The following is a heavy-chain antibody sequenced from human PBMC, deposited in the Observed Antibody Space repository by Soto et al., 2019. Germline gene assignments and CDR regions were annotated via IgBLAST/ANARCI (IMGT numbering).Heavy chain of an antibody. V-gene: IGHV3-30*09. D-gene: IGHD2-15*01. CDR1: GFIFRSYA. J-gene: IGHJ4*02. CDR3: SRVFSGGYPNFDY. CDR2: ITYDGANG. Sequence: GGSLSLSCLASGFIFRSYAMHWVRQAPGSGLEWVAVITYDGANGYYADAVRGRFAISRDNSKRTLFLQMNSLTPEDTAVYYCSRVFSGGYPNFDYWGQGTLVTVSS.